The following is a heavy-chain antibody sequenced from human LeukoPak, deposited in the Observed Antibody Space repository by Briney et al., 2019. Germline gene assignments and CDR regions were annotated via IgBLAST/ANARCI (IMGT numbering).Heavy chain of an antibody. D-gene: IGHD4-17*01. Sequence: PSETLSLTCTVSGGSISSYCWSWIRQPPGKGLEWIGYIYYSGSTNYNPSLKSRVTISVDTSKNQFSLKLSSVTAADTAVDYCATTTVTTHYYYYMDVWGKGTTVTVSS. V-gene: IGHV4-59*01. CDR1: GGSISSYC. CDR2: IYYSGST. CDR3: ATTTVTTHYYYYMDV. J-gene: IGHJ6*03.